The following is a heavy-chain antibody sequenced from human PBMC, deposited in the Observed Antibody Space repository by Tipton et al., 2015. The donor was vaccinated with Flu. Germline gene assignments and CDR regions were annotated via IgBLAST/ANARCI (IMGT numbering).Heavy chain of an antibody. Sequence: TLSLTCTVSGGSLSSFYWTWIRQPAGKGLEWIGRIYSSGITKYNPSLKSRGTISVDTSKNQFSLKLSSVTAADTAVYYCARHGKDTGDYLASFDIWGQGTMVTVSS. CDR1: GGSLSSFY. J-gene: IGHJ3*02. CDR2: IYSSGIT. CDR3: ARHGKDTGDYLASFDI. D-gene: IGHD7-27*01. V-gene: IGHV4-4*07.